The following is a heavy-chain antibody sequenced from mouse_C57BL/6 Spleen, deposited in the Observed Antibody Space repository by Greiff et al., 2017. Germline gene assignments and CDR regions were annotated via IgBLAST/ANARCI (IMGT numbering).Heavy chain of an antibody. CDR3: ARGPREYAMDY. CDR2: IHPNSGST. V-gene: IGHV1-64*01. Sequence: VQLQQSGAELVKPGASVKLSCKASGYTFTSYWMHWVKQRPGQGLEWIGMIHPNSGSTNYNEKFKSKATLTVDTSSSTAYMQLSSLTSEDAAVYYCARGPREYAMDYWGQGTSVTVSS. CDR1: GYTFTSYW. J-gene: IGHJ4*01.